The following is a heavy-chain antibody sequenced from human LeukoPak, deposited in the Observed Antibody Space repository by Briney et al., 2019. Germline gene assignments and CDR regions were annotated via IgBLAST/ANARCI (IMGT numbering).Heavy chain of an antibody. CDR1: GFSFSDYY. J-gene: IGHJ3*02. V-gene: IGHV3-11*04. D-gene: IGHD6-6*01. Sequence: GGSLRLSCVTSGFSFSDYYMNWIRQAPGKGLEWVSHISSSGGIMYYADSVKGRFTISRDNAKNSLSLQMNGLRAEDTGVYHCARELMDGSSSPWGTFDIWGQGTMVTVSS. CDR3: ARELMDGSSSPWGTFDI. CDR2: ISSSGGIM.